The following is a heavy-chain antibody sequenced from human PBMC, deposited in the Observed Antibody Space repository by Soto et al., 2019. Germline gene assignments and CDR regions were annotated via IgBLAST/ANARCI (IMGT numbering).Heavy chain of an antibody. CDR1: GGSISTSNW. D-gene: IGHD3-3*01. CDR3: ASTISSGTRFDC. J-gene: IGHJ4*02. Sequence: QVQLQESGPGLVKPSGTLSLTCAVSGGSISTSNWWSWVRQPPGKGLEWIGEVYHSGSTNYNPSLTRXPXXXDXXSEHQSPRKLNHVTAAGTALDDCASTISSGTRFDCWGQGRLGTVSS. CDR2: VYHSGST. V-gene: IGHV4-4*02.